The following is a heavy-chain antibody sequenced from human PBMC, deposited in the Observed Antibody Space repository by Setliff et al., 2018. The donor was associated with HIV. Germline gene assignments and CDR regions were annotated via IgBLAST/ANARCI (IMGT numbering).Heavy chain of an antibody. D-gene: IGHD6-19*01. Sequence: SETLSLTCTVSGDSIISGDYYWSWIRQSPGKGLEWIGHIYYSGSTYYNPSLKSRVTISVDTSKNQFSLKLSSVTAADTAVYYCASTGYSSGWSFDYWGQGSLVTVSS. V-gene: IGHV4-30-4*08. CDR1: GDSIISGDYY. J-gene: IGHJ4*02. CDR3: ASTGYSSGWSFDY. CDR2: IYYSGST.